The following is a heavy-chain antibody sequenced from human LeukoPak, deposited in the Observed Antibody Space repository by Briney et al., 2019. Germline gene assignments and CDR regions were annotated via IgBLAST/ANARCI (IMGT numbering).Heavy chain of an antibody. Sequence: ASVKVSCKASGFTFTSSAMQWVRQARGQRLEWMGWISAYNGNTNYAQKLQGRVTMTTDTSTSTAYMELRSLRSDDTAVYYCARDAPSITIFGVVIDGFDPWGQGTLVTVSS. CDR2: ISAYNGNT. CDR1: GFTFTSSA. CDR3: ARDAPSITIFGVVIDGFDP. V-gene: IGHV1-18*01. J-gene: IGHJ5*02. D-gene: IGHD3-3*01.